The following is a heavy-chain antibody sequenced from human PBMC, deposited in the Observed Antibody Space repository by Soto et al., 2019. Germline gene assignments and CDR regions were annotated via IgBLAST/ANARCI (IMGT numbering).Heavy chain of an antibody. J-gene: IGHJ4*02. D-gene: IGHD1-26*01. CDR2: IIPIFGTA. Sequence: GASVKVSCKASGGTFSSYAISWVRQAPGQGLEWMGGIIPIFGTANYAKKFQGRVTITADESTSTAYMELSSLRSEDTAVYYCARGGGSGGPSEYWGQGTLVTVSS. CDR3: ARGGGSGGPSEY. V-gene: IGHV1-69*13. CDR1: GGTFSSYA.